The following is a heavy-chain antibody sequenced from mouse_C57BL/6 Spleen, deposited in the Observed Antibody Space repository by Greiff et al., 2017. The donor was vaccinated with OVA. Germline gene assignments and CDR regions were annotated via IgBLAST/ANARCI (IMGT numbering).Heavy chain of an antibody. D-gene: IGHD2-2*01. CDR1: GYTFTDYN. J-gene: IGHJ4*01. V-gene: IGHV1-18*01. CDR2: INPNNGGT. Sequence: EVQLQESGPELVKPGASVKIPCKASGYTFTDYNMDWVKQSHGKSLEWIGDINPNNGGTIYNQKFKGKATLTVDKSSSTAYMELRSLTSEDTAVYYCARSHNYGYDDYAMDYWGQGTSVTVSS. CDR3: ARSHNYGYDDYAMDY.